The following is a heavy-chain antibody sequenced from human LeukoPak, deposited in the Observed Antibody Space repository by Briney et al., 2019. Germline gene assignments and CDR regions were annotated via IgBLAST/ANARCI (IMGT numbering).Heavy chain of an antibody. D-gene: IGHD1-26*01. CDR1: GGSISSSSYY. CDR3: ARVTRWELTRLDY. Sequence: SETLSLTCTVSGGSISSSSYYWGWIRQPPGKGLEWIGSIYYSGSTYYNPSLKSRVTISVDTPKNQFSLKLSSVTAADTAVYYCARVTRWELTRLDYWGQGTLVTVSS. J-gene: IGHJ4*02. V-gene: IGHV4-39*07. CDR2: IYYSGST.